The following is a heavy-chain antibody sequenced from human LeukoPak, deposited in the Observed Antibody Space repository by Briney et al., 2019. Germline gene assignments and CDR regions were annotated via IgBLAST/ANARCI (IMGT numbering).Heavy chain of an antibody. Sequence: SQTLSLTCTVSGGSISSGGYYWSWIRQHPGKGLEWIGYIYYSGSTYYNPSLKSRVTISVDTSKNRFSLKLSSVTAADTAVYYCARHGELLSSFDYWGQGTLVTVSS. CDR1: GGSISSGGYY. CDR3: ARHGELLSSFDY. D-gene: IGHD3-10*01. CDR2: IYYSGST. V-gene: IGHV4-31*03. J-gene: IGHJ4*02.